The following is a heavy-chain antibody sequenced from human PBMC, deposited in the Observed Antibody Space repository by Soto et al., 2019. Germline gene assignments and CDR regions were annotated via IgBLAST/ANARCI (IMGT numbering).Heavy chain of an antibody. V-gene: IGHV4-31*03. CDR1: GGSISSGGYY. D-gene: IGHD2-15*01. Sequence: PSETLSLTCTVSGGSISSGGYYWSWIRQHPGKGLEWIGYIYYSGSTYYNPSLKSRVTISVDTSKNQFSLKLSSVTAADTAVYYCARGPAVDIVVVLAAYDPWGQGTLVTVPQ. J-gene: IGHJ5*02. CDR3: ARGPAVDIVVVLAAYDP. CDR2: IYYSGST.